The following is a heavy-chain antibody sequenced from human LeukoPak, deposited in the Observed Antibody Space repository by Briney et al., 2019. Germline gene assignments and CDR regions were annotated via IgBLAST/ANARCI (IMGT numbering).Heavy chain of an antibody. Sequence: GASVKVSCKASGYTFTSYYMHWVRQAPGQGLEWMGIINPSGGSTSYAQKFQGRVTMTRDTSTSTVYMELSSLRSEDTAVYYCARGPEVGMGATQHLDYWGQGTLVTVSS. CDR2: INPSGGST. V-gene: IGHV1-46*01. J-gene: IGHJ4*02. CDR1: GYTFTSYY. CDR3: ARGPEVGMGATQHLDY. D-gene: IGHD1-26*01.